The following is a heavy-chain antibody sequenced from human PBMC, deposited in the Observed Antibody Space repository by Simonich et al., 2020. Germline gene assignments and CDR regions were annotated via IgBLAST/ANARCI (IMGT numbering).Heavy chain of an antibody. D-gene: IGHD6-13*01. CDR1: GGSLSSSSYY. V-gene: IGHV4-39*01. CDR3: ARHAGFAFDI. CDR2: FYYRWST. Sequence: QLQLQESGPGLVKPSETLSLTCTVSGGSLSSSSYYWGWIRQPPGKGLEWIGGFYYRWSTSYNPSLKSRVTISVDTSKNQFSLKLSSVTAAYTAVYYCARHAGFAFDIWGQGTMVTVSS. J-gene: IGHJ3*02.